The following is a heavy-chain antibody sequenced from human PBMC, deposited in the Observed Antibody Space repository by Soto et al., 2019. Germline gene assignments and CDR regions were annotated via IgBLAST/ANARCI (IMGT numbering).Heavy chain of an antibody. Sequence: QSGGSLRLSCAASGFTFSSYWMGWVRQAPGKGLEWVANIKQDGSEKYYVDSVKGRFTISRDNAKNSLYLQMNSLRAEDTAVYYCARDYSAADANWDYGMDVWGQGTTVTVSS. CDR3: ARDYSAADANWDYGMDV. CDR1: GFTFSSYW. V-gene: IGHV3-7*01. CDR2: IKQDGSEK. J-gene: IGHJ6*02. D-gene: IGHD6-13*01.